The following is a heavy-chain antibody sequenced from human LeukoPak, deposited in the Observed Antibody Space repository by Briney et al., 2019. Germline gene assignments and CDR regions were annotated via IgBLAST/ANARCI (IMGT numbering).Heavy chain of an antibody. J-gene: IGHJ3*02. Sequence: PGGPLRLSCAASGFTFDDHGMSWVRQAPGKGLEWVSGINWNGYSTGYADSVRGRFTISRDNAKNSLYLQMNSLRAEDTALYYCARSRNGAYQAFDIWAKGQWSPSLQ. CDR2: INWNGYST. CDR3: ARSRNGAYQAFDI. V-gene: IGHV3-20*04. D-gene: IGHD1-26*01. CDR1: GFTFDDHG.